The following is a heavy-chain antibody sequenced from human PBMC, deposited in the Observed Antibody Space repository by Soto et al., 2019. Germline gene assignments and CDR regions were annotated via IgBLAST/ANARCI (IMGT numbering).Heavy chain of an antibody. CDR2: ISGSGGST. D-gene: IGHD3-22*01. CDR3: AKLITMIVVVIPTDAFDI. Sequence: GGSLRLSCAASGFTFSSYAMSWVRQAPGKGLEWVSAISGSGGSTYYADSVKGRFTISRDNSKNTLYLQMNSLRAEDTAVYYCAKLITMIVVVIPTDAFDIWGQGTMVTVSS. V-gene: IGHV3-23*01. J-gene: IGHJ3*02. CDR1: GFTFSSYA.